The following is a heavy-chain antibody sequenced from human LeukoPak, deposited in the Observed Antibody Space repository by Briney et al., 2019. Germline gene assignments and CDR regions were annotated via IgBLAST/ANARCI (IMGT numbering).Heavy chain of an antibody. CDR3: ARDRYYDFWSDQTTSYNWFDP. D-gene: IGHD3-3*01. J-gene: IGHJ5*02. CDR2: IYYSGST. V-gene: IGHV4-39*07. Sequence: SETLSLTCTVSGGSISSSSFYGGWIRQPPGKGLEWIGSIYYSGSTYYNPSLKSRFTIAVSTSKNQFSLKLSSVTAEDTAAYYCARDRYYDFWSDQTTSYNWFDPWGQGTLVTVSS. CDR1: GGSISSSSFY.